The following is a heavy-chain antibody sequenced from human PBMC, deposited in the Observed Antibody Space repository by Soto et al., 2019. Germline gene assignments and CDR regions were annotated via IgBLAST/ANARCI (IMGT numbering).Heavy chain of an antibody. CDR1: GFTFSSYA. V-gene: IGHV3-23*01. CDR3: AKSSVVIPDS. Sequence: EVQLLESGGGLVQPGGSLRLSCAASGFTFSSYAMSWVRQAPGKGLEWVSAISGSGGSTYYADSVKGRFTISRDNSKNPLYLQMNSLRAADTAGYYCAKSSVVIPDSGGQGTLVTVSS. CDR2: ISGSGGST. J-gene: IGHJ4*02. D-gene: IGHD2-21*01.